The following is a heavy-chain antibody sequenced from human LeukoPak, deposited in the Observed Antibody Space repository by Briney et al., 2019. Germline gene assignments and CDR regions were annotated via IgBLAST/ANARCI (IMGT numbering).Heavy chain of an antibody. J-gene: IGHJ4*02. CDR3: ARGPNSNWSGLDF. D-gene: IGHD6-6*01. V-gene: IGHV3-74*01. Sequence: GGSLRLSCTASGFSFSGHWMHWARHLPGKGLVWVSRISLTGSTTSYADSVKGRFTLSRDNAKNTLYLQVNNLRAEDTAVYYCARGPNSNWSGLDFWGQGTLLTVSS. CDR1: GFSFSGHW. CDR2: ISLTGSTT.